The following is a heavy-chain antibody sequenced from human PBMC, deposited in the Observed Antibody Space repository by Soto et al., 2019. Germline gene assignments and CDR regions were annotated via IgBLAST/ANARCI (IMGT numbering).Heavy chain of an antibody. D-gene: IGHD6-19*01. CDR2: ISAYNGNT. J-gene: IGHJ3*02. V-gene: IGHV1-18*01. Sequence: VASVKVSCKASGYTFTSYGISWVRQAPGQGLEWMGWISAYNGNTNYAQKLQGRVTMTTDTSTSTAYMELRSLRSDDTAVYYCARDIGPYSSGWTLDAFDIWGQGTMVTVSS. CDR3: ARDIGPYSSGWTLDAFDI. CDR1: GYTFTSYG.